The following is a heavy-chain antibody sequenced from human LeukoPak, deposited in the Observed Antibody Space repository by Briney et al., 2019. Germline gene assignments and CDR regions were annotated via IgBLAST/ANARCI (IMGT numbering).Heavy chain of an antibody. J-gene: IGHJ4*01. V-gene: IGHV3-23*01. CDR1: GVRFNSYA. Sequence: PGGSLRLSCAASGVRFNSYAKSWVRQTPGKGLEWVSGIGGSGGGTYYTDFVKGRFTIYRDNSKKTLYLQMNSLRVDDTAVYYCAKDRSTGYYRFDNWGPGALVTVSS. CDR3: AKDRSTGYYRFDN. CDR2: IGGSGGGT. D-gene: IGHD1-26*01.